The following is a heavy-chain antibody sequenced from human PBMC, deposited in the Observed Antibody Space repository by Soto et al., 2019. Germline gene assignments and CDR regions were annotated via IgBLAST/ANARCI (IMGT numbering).Heavy chain of an antibody. D-gene: IGHD2-2*01. Sequence: PSETLSLTCAVYGGSFSGYYWSWIRQPPGEGLEWIGEINHSGSTNYNPSLKSRVTISVDTSKNQFSLKLSSVTAADTAVYYCARWRPRPVIVVPAAKVPYYYYGMDVWGQGTTVTISS. J-gene: IGHJ6*02. CDR1: GGSFSGYY. CDR3: ARWRPRPVIVVPAAKVPYYYYGMDV. CDR2: INHSGST. V-gene: IGHV4-34*01.